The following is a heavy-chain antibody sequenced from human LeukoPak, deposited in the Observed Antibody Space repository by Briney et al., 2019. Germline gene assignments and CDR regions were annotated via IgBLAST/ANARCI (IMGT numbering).Heavy chain of an antibody. CDR3: ASGDCSSATRSFDY. CDR1: GGSVSSGDYC. Sequence: SQTLSLICTVSGGSVSSGDYCWRWIRQYPGKGLEWIGYIFYSGSTYYNPSLKSRLTISVDTSKSQFSLKLSSVTAADTAIYYCASGDCSSATRSFDYWGQGTLVTVSS. J-gene: IGHJ4*02. CDR2: IFYSGST. D-gene: IGHD2-2*01. V-gene: IGHV4-31*03.